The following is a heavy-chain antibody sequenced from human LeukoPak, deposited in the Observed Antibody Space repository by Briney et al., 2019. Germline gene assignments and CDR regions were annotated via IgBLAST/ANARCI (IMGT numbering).Heavy chain of an antibody. J-gene: IGHJ4*02. D-gene: IGHD3-3*01. CDR2: IYYSGST. CDR1: GGSINSYY. V-gene: IGHV4-59*01. Sequence: SETLSLTCTVSGGSINSYYWGWIRQPPGKELEWIGHIYYSGSTKYNPSLKSRVTISVDTSKNQFSLQVSSVSAADTAVYYCAGDRRSGYQGTFYYWGQGTLVSVSS. CDR3: AGDRRSGYQGTFYY.